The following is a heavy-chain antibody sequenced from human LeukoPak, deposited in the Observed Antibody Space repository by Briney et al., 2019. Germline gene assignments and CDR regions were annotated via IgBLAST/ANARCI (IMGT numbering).Heavy chain of an antibody. CDR1: GFTFSSYA. V-gene: IGHV3-21*01. CDR2: ITSSSNSI. Sequence: GGSLRLSCAASGFTFSSYAMNWVRQTPGKGLEWVSSITSSSNSIYYADSVKGRFTISRDNAKNSLYLQMNSLGAEDTAVYYCASERYYDSSGPEDAFDIWGQGTMVTVSS. J-gene: IGHJ3*02. CDR3: ASERYYDSSGPEDAFDI. D-gene: IGHD3-22*01.